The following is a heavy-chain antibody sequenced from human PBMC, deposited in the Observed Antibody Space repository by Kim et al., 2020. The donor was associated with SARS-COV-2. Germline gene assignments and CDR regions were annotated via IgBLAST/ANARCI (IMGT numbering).Heavy chain of an antibody. V-gene: IGHV4-59*01. Sequence: SETLSLTCTVSGGSFSSYFWSWIRQFPGKGPEWIGYISFSGKTIHNPSLKSRVTISVETSKSQFSLMLSSVTAADTAVYYCARDGAKDSVAGYFDYWGQGILVTVSS. CDR1: GGSFSSYF. D-gene: IGHD6-19*01. CDR3: ARDGAKDSVAGYFDY. J-gene: IGHJ4*02. CDR2: ISFSGKT.